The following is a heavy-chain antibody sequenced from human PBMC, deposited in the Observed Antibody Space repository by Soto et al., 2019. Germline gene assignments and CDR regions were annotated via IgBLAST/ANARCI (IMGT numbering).Heavy chain of an antibody. D-gene: IGHD5-12*01. CDR2: INHSGST. V-gene: IGHV4-34*01. Sequence: QVQLQQWGAGLLKPSETLSLTCAVYGGSFSGYYWSWIRQSPGKGLEWIGGINHSGSTNYNPSLKSRVTISIDTSKNQFSLKLNSVIAADTAMYYCARGGVVAAIGPGEQYYGMDVWGQGTTVTVSS. J-gene: IGHJ6*02. CDR3: ARGGVVAAIGPGEQYYGMDV. CDR1: GGSFSGYY.